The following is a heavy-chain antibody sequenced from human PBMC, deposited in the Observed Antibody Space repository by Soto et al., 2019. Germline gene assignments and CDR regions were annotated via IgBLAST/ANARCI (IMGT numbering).Heavy chain of an antibody. V-gene: IGHV1-69*02. D-gene: IGHD4-17*01. J-gene: IGHJ4*02. Sequence: QVQLVQSGAEVQKPGSSVKVSCKASGGTFSSYTISWVRQAPGQGLEWMGRIIPILGIANYAQKFQGRVTITADKSTSTAYMELSSLRSEDTAVYYCATRSYGDPSNGADYWGQGTLVTVSS. CDR1: GGTFSSYT. CDR3: ATRSYGDPSNGADY. CDR2: IIPILGIA.